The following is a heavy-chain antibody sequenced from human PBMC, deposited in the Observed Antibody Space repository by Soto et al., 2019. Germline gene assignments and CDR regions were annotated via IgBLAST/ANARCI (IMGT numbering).Heavy chain of an antibody. CDR2: INHSGST. J-gene: IGHJ6*02. D-gene: IGHD3-3*01. CDR3: ARAGSYYDFWSGNTYGMDV. Sequence: SETLSLTCAVYGGSFSGYYWSWIRQPPGKGLEWIGEINHSGSTNYNPSLKSRVTISVDTSKNQFSLKLSSVTAADTAVYYCARAGSYYDFWSGNTYGMDVWGQGTTVT. V-gene: IGHV4-34*01. CDR1: GGSFSGYY.